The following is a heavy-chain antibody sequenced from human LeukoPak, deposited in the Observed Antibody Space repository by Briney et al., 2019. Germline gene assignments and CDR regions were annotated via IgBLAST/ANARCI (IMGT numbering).Heavy chain of an antibody. V-gene: IGHV3-21*01. D-gene: IGHD3-22*01. Sequence: PGGSLRLSYAASGFTFSSYSLNWVRQAPGKGLEWVSSISSSSSYIYYADSVKGRFTISRDNAKNSLYLQMNSLRAEDTAVYYCARALYYDISGYALYWGQGTLVTVSS. CDR1: GFTFSSYS. CDR2: ISSSSSYI. CDR3: ARALYYDISGYALY. J-gene: IGHJ4*01.